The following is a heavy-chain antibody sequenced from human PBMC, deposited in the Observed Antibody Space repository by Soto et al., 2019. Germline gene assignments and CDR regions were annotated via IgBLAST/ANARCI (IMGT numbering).Heavy chain of an antibody. CDR1: GFGFSSYE. Sequence: QLVESGGGLVQPGGSLRLSCVASGFGFSSYEMTWIRQAPGKGLEWISYISSSGSATYYADSVKGRFTISRDNAQHSVYLQMNSLRADGTALYFCASGIDYWGQGTLVTVSS. V-gene: IGHV3-48*03. CDR2: ISSSGSAT. J-gene: IGHJ4*02. CDR3: ASGIDY.